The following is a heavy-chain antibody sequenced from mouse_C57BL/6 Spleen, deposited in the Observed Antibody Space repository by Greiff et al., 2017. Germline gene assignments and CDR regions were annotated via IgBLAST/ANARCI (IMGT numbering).Heavy chain of an antibody. CDR3: AKGVTTVVRDYFDY. V-gene: IGHV1-85*01. Sequence: QVQLQQSGPELVKPGASVQLSCKASGYTFTSYDINWVKQRPGQGLEWIGWIYPRDGSTKYNEKFKGKATLTVDTSSSTAYMELHSLTSEDSAVYFCAKGVTTVVRDYFDYWGQGTTLTVSS. CDR2: IYPRDGST. D-gene: IGHD1-1*01. CDR1: GYTFTSYD. J-gene: IGHJ2*01.